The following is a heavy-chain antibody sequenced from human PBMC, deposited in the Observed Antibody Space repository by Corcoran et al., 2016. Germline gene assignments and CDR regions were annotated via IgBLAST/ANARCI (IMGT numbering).Heavy chain of an antibody. CDR1: GGSFSGYY. CDR2: INHSGST. J-gene: IGHJ6*02. D-gene: IGHD2-2*02. V-gene: IGHV4-34*01. Sequence: QVQLQQWGAGLLKPSETLSLTCAVYGGSFSGYYWSWIRQPPGKGLEWIGEINHSGSTNYNPSLKSRVTISVDTSKNQFSLKLSSVTAADTAVYYCARGGILGYCSSTSCYTYYYYGMDVWGQGTTVTVSS. CDR3: ARGGILGYCSSTSCYTYYYYGMDV.